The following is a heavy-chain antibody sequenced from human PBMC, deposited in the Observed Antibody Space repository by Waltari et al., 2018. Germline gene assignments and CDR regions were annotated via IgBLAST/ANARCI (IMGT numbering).Heavy chain of an antibody. D-gene: IGHD3-22*01. CDR2: INWKGDKV. Sequence: VESGGGVIRPGGSLRLSCEASGFTFDDYGMSWVRQGPGKGLEWIAGINWKGDKVAYGDAVRGRFIISRDNAKNLLYLQMNTVGLDDTALYYCARGGDSSWPRWGQGTLVTV. V-gene: IGHV3-20*04. CDR1: GFTFDDYG. CDR3: ARGGDSSWPR. J-gene: IGHJ4*02.